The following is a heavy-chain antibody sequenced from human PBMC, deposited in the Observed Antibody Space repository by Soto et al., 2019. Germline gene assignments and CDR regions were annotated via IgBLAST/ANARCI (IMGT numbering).Heavy chain of an antibody. CDR3: ARGLGFNFLRYYYGMDV. V-gene: IGHV1-18*01. J-gene: IGHJ6*02. CDR1: GYTFTRYG. D-gene: IGHD1-20*01. CDR2: ISGYNGDT. Sequence: ASVKVSCKASGYTFTRYGISWVRQAPGQGLEWMGWISGYNGDTNYAQKFQDRVSMTRNTSISTAYMELSSLRSEDTAVYYCARGLGFNFLRYYYGMDVWGQGTTVTVSS.